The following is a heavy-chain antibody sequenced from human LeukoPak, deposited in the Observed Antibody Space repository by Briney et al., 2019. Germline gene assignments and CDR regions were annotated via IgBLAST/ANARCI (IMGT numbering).Heavy chain of an antibody. CDR3: ARRAYSTAYWKHFDS. D-gene: IGHD1-1*01. J-gene: IGHJ4*02. V-gene: IGHV4-39*01. Sequence: SETLSLTCTVSGGSISSSTDYWGWIRQAPGKGLDWIGSIYYHENTYYNSSLKSRVTISVDTSKNQFSLKLNSVTAADTAVYFCARRAYSTAYWKHFDSWGQGTLVTVSS. CDR2: IYYHENT. CDR1: GGSISSSTDY.